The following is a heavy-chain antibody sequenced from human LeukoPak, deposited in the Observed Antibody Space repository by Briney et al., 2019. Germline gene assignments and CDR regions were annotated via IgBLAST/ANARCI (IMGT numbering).Heavy chain of an antibody. Sequence: GGSLRLSCAASGFTFSSYSMNWVRQAPGKGLEWVSYISSSSSTIYYADSVKGRFTISRDNAKNSLYLQMNSLRAEDTAVYYCARDRGTYYYGSGTHLFDYWGQGTLVTVSS. CDR3: ARDRGTYYYGSGTHLFDY. J-gene: IGHJ4*02. CDR1: GFTFSSYS. V-gene: IGHV3-48*01. CDR2: ISSSSSTI. D-gene: IGHD3-10*01.